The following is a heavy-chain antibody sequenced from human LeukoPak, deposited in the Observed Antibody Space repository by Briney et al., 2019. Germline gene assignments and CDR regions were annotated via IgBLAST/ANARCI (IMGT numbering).Heavy chain of an antibody. D-gene: IGHD2-15*01. V-gene: IGHV4-61*01. CDR2: IYYSGST. J-gene: IGHJ6*03. Sequence: SQTLSLTCTVSGGSISSGSYYWSWIRQPPGKGLEWIGYIYYSGSTNYNPSLKSRVTISVDTSKDQFSLKLSSVTAVDTAVYYCARGGSGRTYYYYYMDVWGKGTTVTVSS. CDR3: ARGGSGRTYYYYYMDV. CDR1: GGSISSGSYY.